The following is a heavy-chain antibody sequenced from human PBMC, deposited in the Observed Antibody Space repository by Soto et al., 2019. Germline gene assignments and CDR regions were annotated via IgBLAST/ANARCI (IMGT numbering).Heavy chain of an antibody. CDR3: AARTTVTSRHYYYYGMDV. V-gene: IGHV1-58*01. Sequence: SVKVSCKASGFTFTSSAVQWVRQARGQRLEWIGWIVVGSGNTNYAQKLQERVTITRDMSTSTAYMELSSLRSEDTAVYYCAARTTVTSRHYYYYGMDVWGQGTTVTVSS. CDR2: IVVGSGNT. J-gene: IGHJ6*02. CDR1: GFTFTSSA. D-gene: IGHD4-17*01.